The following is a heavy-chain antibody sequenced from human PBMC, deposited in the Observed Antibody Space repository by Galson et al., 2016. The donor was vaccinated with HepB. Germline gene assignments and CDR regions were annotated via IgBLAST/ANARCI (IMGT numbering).Heavy chain of an antibody. D-gene: IGHD3-3*01. V-gene: IGHV1-46*01. Sequence: SVKVSCKASGYTFIGHWMHWVRQAPGQGLEWMGIINPRTGATGYAQNFQGRITLTSDTPANTVYMERSSLRSEDTAVYYCARDHSFADSAWWFDPWGQGTLLIVSS. CDR2: INPRTGAT. CDR1: GYTFIGHW. J-gene: IGHJ5*02. CDR3: ARDHSFADSAWWFDP.